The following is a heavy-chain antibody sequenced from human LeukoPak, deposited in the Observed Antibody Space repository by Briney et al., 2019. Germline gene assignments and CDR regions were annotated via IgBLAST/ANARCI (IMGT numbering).Heavy chain of an antibody. V-gene: IGHV3-23*01. J-gene: IGHJ4*02. CDR3: AKGVAPIDY. CDR1: GFTFSTYA. Sequence: QPGGSRRLSCAASGFTFSTYAMSWVRQAPGKGLEWVSFISGGGGSTYYAYYADSVKGRFTISRDNAKNSLYLQMNGLRAEDTAVYYCAKGVAPIDYWGQGTLVTVSS. D-gene: IGHD2-15*01. CDR2: ISGGGGSTYYA.